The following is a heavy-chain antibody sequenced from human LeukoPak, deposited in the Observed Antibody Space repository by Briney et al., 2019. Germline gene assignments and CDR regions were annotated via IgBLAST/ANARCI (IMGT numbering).Heavy chain of an antibody. CDR2: ISYDGSNK. J-gene: IGHJ4*02. V-gene: IGHV3-30*04. CDR3: ARDDYGDYGILYLFDY. CDR1: GFTFSSYA. Sequence: GGSLRLSCAASGFTFSSYAMHWVRQAPGEGLEWVAVISYDGSNKYYADSVKGRFTISRDNSKNTLYLQMNSLRAEDTAVYYCARDDYGDYGILYLFDYWGQGTLVTVSS. D-gene: IGHD4-17*01.